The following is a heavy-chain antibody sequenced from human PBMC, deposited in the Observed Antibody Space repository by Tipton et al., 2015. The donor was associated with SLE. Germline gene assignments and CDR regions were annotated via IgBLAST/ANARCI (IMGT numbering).Heavy chain of an antibody. CDR2: IIPITGGP. CDR1: GGTFSSYA. CDR3: ARGGLFAFDL. Sequence: QSGPEVKKPGSSVKVSCKASGGTFSSYAISWVRQAPGQGLEWMGGIIPITGGPNFAQRFQGRVTLTRDASIGTAYMELSRLRSDDTAMYYCARGGLFAFDLWGQGTRVTVSS. V-gene: IGHV1-69*05. J-gene: IGHJ3*01.